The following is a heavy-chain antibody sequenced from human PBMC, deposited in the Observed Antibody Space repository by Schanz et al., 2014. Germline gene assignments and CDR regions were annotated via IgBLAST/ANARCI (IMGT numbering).Heavy chain of an antibody. CDR2: IFYSGST. V-gene: IGHV4-39*02. D-gene: IGHD3-10*02. Sequence: QLQLQESGPGLVKPSETLSLTCTVSGGSISSSSYYWGWIRQPPGKGLEWIGSIFYSGSTYYNLSLRSRVSISVDTPKTHFPLKGNSGTAAETAVYYCARENVGRGFDYWGRGALVTVSS. CDR3: ARENVGRGFDY. CDR1: GGSISSSSYY. J-gene: IGHJ4*02.